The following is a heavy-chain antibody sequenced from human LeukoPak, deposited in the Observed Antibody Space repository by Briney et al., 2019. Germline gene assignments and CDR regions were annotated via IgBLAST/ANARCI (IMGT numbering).Heavy chain of an antibody. D-gene: IGHD3-9*01. V-gene: IGHV3-48*04. J-gene: IGHJ4*02. CDR3: ARSFYYDTLTGYYFFDY. CDR2: ISSSSTTI. Sequence: GGSLRLSCVASGFTFSSYSINWVRQAPGKGLEWVSYISSSSTTIYYADSVKGRYTITRDNAKNSLYLQMNSLKAEDTAVYYCARSFYYDTLTGYYFFDYWGQGTLVTVSS. CDR1: GFTFSSYS.